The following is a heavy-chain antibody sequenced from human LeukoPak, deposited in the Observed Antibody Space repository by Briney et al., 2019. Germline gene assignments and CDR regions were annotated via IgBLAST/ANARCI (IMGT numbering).Heavy chain of an antibody. CDR2: IYYSGST. CDR3: ARDQGRFGELRWFDP. J-gene: IGHJ5*02. D-gene: IGHD3-10*01. V-gene: IGHV4-31*03. Sequence: SETLSLTRTVSGGSISSGGYYWSWIRQHPGKGLEWIGYIYYSGSTYYNPSLKSRVTISVDTSKNQFSLKLSSVTAADTAVYYCARDQGRFGELRWFDPWGQGTLVTVSS. CDR1: GGSISSGGYY.